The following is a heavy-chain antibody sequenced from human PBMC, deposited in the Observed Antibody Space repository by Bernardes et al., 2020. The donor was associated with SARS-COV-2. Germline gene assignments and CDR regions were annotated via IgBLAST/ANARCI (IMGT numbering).Heavy chain of an antibody. Sequence: ASVKVSCKASGYTFTSYYMHWVRQAPGQGLEWMGWINPNSGGTNYAQKFQGRVTMTRDTSISTAYMELSRLRSDDTAVYYCASPRTLFPDAFDIWGQGTMVTVSS. J-gene: IGHJ3*02. V-gene: IGHV1-2*02. CDR2: INPNSGGT. CDR3: ASPRTLFPDAFDI. CDR1: GYTFTSYY.